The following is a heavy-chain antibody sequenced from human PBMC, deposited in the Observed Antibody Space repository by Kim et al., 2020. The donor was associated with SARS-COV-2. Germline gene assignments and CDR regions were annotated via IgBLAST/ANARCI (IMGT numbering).Heavy chain of an antibody. Sequence: GGSLRLSCAASGFTFSDYYMSWIRQAPGKGLEWVSYISSSGSTIYYADSVKGRFTISRDNAKNSLYLQMNSLRAEDTAVYYCASGAGQLSRYFDWLRLYGMDVWGQGTTVTVSS. V-gene: IGHV3-11*01. CDR3: ASGAGQLSRYFDWLRLYGMDV. CDR2: ISSSGSTI. CDR1: GFTFSDYY. J-gene: IGHJ6*02. D-gene: IGHD3-9*01.